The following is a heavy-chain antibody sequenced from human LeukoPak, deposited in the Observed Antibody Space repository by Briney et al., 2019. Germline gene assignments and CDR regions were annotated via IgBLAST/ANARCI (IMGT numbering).Heavy chain of an antibody. CDR3: AKDRDYSNYGDYFDY. V-gene: IGHV3-30*02. CDR1: GFTFSSYG. D-gene: IGHD4-11*01. Sequence: PGGSLRLSCAASGFTFSSYGMHWVRQAPGKGLEWVAFVRYDGSNKYYADSVKGRFTISRDNSKNTLYLQMNSLRAEDTAVYYCAKDRDYSNYGDYFDYWGQGTLVTVSS. CDR2: VRYDGSNK. J-gene: IGHJ4*02.